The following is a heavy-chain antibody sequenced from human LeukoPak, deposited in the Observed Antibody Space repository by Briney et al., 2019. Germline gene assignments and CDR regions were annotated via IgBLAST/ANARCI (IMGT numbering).Heavy chain of an antibody. Sequence: GGSLRLSCAASGFTFSSYARSWVRQAPGKGLEWVSAISGSGGSTYYADSVKGRFTISRGNSKNTLYLQMNSLRAEDTAVYYCAKVKTAAARTDFDYWGQGPLVTVSS. CDR3: AKVKTAAARTDFDY. CDR2: ISGSGGST. V-gene: IGHV3-23*01. CDR1: GFTFSSYA. J-gene: IGHJ4*02. D-gene: IGHD6-13*01.